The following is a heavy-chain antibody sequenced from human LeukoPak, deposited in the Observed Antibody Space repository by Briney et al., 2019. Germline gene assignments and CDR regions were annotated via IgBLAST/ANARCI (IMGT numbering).Heavy chain of an antibody. Sequence: GASVKVSCKASGYTFTSYDINWVRQATGQGLEWMGWMNPNSGNTGYAQKFQGRVTITRNTSISTAYMELSSLRPEDTAVYYCARGREYQLPDAFDIWGQGTMVTVSS. V-gene: IGHV1-8*03. CDR2: MNPNSGNT. J-gene: IGHJ3*02. CDR3: ARGREYQLPDAFDI. CDR1: GYTFTSYD. D-gene: IGHD2-2*01.